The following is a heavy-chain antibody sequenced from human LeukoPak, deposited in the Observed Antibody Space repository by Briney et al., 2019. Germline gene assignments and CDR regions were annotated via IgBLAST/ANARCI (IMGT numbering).Heavy chain of an antibody. V-gene: IGHV7-4-1*02. CDR1: GYTFTSYA. J-gene: IGHJ6*02. CDR2: INTNTGNP. Sequence: ASVKVSCKASGYTFTSYAMNWVRQAPGQGLEWMGWINTNTGNPTYAQGFTGRFVFSLDTSVSTAYLQISSLKAGDTAVYYCARVWACSGGSCYSFSTRDYYYYGMDVWGQGTTVTVSS. CDR3: ARVWACSGGSCYSFSTRDYYYYGMDV. D-gene: IGHD2-15*01.